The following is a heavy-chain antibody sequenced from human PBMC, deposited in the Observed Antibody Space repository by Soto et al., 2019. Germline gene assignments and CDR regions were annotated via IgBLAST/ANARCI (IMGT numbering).Heavy chain of an antibody. Sequence: EMQLLESGGGLVQPGGSLRLSCAASGFTFSTYAMSWVRQAPGKGLEWVSAISSSGGSTYYADSVKGRFTISRDNSKNTLYLQMNSLRAEDTAVYYCAKVRRYFDWSGGYGMDVWGQGTTVTVSS. CDR2: ISSSGGST. CDR3: AKVRRYFDWSGGYGMDV. CDR1: GFTFSTYA. D-gene: IGHD3-9*01. J-gene: IGHJ6*02. V-gene: IGHV3-23*01.